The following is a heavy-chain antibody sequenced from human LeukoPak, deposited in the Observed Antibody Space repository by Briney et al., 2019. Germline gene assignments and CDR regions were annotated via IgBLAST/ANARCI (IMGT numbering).Heavy chain of an antibody. D-gene: IGHD3-22*01. CDR3: AKDNLVVVITPLYFDY. J-gene: IGHJ4*02. CDR2: ISGSGGTT. CDR1: GFTFSRYA. V-gene: IGHV3-23*01. Sequence: QTGGSLRLSCAASGFTFSRYAMSWVRQAPGKGLEWVSTISGSGGTTYYADSAKGRFTISRDNSKNTLYLQMNSLRAEDTAVYYCAKDNLVVVITPLYFDYWGQGTLVTVSS.